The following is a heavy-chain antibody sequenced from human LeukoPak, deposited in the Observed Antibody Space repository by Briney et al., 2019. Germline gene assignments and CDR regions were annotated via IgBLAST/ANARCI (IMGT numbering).Heavy chain of an antibody. Sequence: SETLSLTCTVSGGSISSYYWSWIRQPPGKGLEWIGYIYYSGSTNYNPSLKSRVTISVDTSKNQFSLKLSSVTAADTAVYYCARAAGFGELWDYWGQGTLVTVSS. CDR3: ARAAGFGELWDY. CDR2: IYYSGST. D-gene: IGHD3-10*01. V-gene: IGHV4-59*01. J-gene: IGHJ4*02. CDR1: GGSISSYY.